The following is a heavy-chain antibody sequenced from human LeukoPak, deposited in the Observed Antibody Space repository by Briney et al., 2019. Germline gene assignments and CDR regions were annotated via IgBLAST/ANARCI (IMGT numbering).Heavy chain of an antibody. J-gene: IGHJ3*02. V-gene: IGHV4-30-4*01. CDR1: GGSISSGDYY. D-gene: IGHD3-22*01. Sequence: SQTLSLTCTVSGGSISSGDYYWSWIRQPPGKGLEWIGYIYYSGSTYYNPSLKSRVTISVDTSKNQFSLKLSSVTAADTAVYYCARDTRAYYDSSGYHAFGIWGQGTMVTVSS. CDR2: IYYSGST. CDR3: ARDTRAYYDSSGYHAFGI.